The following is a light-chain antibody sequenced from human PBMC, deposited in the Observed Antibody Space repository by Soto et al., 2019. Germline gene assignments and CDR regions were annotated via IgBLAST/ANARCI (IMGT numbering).Light chain of an antibody. CDR2: AAS. J-gene: IGKJ4*01. CDR1: QSASSNY. CDR3: QQYGRSPPLI. Sequence: EIVLTQSPGTLSLSPGERATLSCRASQSASSNYLAWYPQKPRHAPRLLINAASTRATGIPDRFSGSVSGTDFTLTISRLEPEDFAVYYCQQYGRSPPLIFGGGTKVEIK. V-gene: IGKV3-20*01.